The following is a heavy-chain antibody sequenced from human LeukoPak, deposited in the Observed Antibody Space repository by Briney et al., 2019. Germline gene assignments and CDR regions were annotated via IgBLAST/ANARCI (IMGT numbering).Heavy chain of an antibody. V-gene: IGHV1-69*13. CDR3: ARDGYDILTGSGSWLDP. CDR1: GGTLSSYG. Sequence: SVKVSCKASGGTLSSYGISWVRQAPGQGLEWMGGIIPSFGTVNYAQKFQGRVTITADESVSTAYMELSSLRSEDTALYYCARDGYDILTGSGSWLDPWGQGSLVTVSS. CDR2: IIPSFGTV. J-gene: IGHJ5*02. D-gene: IGHD3-9*01.